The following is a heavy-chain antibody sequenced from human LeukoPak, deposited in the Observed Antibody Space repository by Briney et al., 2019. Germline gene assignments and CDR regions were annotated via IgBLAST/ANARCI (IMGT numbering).Heavy chain of an antibody. D-gene: IGHD1-26*01. CDR3: AGSDGAYRGSYPDY. Sequence: ASVKVSCKASGYTFTSYAMHWVRQAPGQRLEWMGWINAGNDNTKYSQNFQGRVTITRDTSASTAYMELSSLRSEDTAVYYCAGSDGAYRGSYPDYWGQGTLVTVSS. V-gene: IGHV1-3*01. J-gene: IGHJ4*02. CDR2: INAGNDNT. CDR1: GYTFTSYA.